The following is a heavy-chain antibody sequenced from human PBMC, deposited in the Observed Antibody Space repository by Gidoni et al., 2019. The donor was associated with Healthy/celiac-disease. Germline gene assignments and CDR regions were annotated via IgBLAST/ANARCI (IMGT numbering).Heavy chain of an antibody. CDR3: AREPTYGDSRGWYFDL. J-gene: IGHJ2*01. CDR1: VFTFSSYS. D-gene: IGHD4-17*01. CDR2: ISSSSSYL. Sequence: EVQLVASGGGLVKPGGSLRLSCAASVFTFSSYSMNWVRQAQGKGLEWVSSISSSSSYLYYADSVKGRFTIPRDNAKNSLYLQMNSLRAEDTAVYYCAREPTYGDSRGWYFDLWGRGTLVTVSS. V-gene: IGHV3-21*01.